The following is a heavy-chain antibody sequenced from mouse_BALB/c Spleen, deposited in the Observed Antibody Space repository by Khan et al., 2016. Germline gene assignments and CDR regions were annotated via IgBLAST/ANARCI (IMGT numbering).Heavy chain of an antibody. CDR1: GYTFSSYW. Sequence: VQLQESGAELMKPGASVKISCKATGYTFSSYWIEWVKQRPGHGLEWIGEILPGSGSTNYNEKFKGKATFTADTSSNTAYMQLSSLTSEDSAVDYWASHYYGSRSFAYWGQGTLVTVSA. J-gene: IGHJ3*01. CDR2: ILPGSGST. D-gene: IGHD1-1*01. V-gene: IGHV1-9*01. CDR3: ASHYYGSRSFAY.